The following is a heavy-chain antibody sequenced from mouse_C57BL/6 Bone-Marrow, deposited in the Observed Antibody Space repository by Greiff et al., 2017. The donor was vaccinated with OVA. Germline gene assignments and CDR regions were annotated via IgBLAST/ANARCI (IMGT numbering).Heavy chain of an antibody. CDR3: ARSPDSSEYWFAY. J-gene: IGHJ3*01. D-gene: IGHD3-2*02. CDR1: GYTFTSYW. CDR2: IYPGSGST. V-gene: IGHV1-55*01. Sequence: QVQLQQPGAELVKPGASVKMSCKASGYTFTSYWITWVKQRPGQGLEWIGDIYPGSGSTNYNEKFKSKATLTVDTSSSTAYMQLSSLTSEDSAVYYCARSPDSSEYWFAYWGQGTLVTVSA.